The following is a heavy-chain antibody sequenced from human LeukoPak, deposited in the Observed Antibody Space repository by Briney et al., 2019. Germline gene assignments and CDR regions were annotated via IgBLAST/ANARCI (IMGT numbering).Heavy chain of an antibody. CDR1: GFIFSTNA. J-gene: IGHJ5*02. V-gene: IGHV3-23*01. Sequence: GGSLRLSCAASGFIFSTNAMSWVRQAPGKGLVWVSRINSDGSSTSYADSVKGRFTISRDNSRNTLYLQMNSLRAEDTAVYYCAKDRASGSGSYSYRGFDHWGQGTLVTVSS. CDR2: INSDGSST. D-gene: IGHD6-19*01. CDR3: AKDRASGSGSYSYRGFDH.